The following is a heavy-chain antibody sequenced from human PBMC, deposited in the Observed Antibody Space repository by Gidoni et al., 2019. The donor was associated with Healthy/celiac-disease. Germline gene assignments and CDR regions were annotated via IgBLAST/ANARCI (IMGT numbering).Heavy chain of an antibody. Sequence: QVQLVQSGAEVKKPGSSVKVSCKASGGTFSSYALSWVRQAPGQGLEWMGRIIPILGIANYAQKFQGRVTITADKSTSTAYMELSSLRSEDTAVYYCARDKGPYYYDSSGYYWDYWGQGTLVTVSS. V-gene: IGHV1-69*04. CDR2: IIPILGIA. D-gene: IGHD3-22*01. CDR3: ARDKGPYYYDSSGYYWDY. CDR1: GGTFSSYA. J-gene: IGHJ4*02.